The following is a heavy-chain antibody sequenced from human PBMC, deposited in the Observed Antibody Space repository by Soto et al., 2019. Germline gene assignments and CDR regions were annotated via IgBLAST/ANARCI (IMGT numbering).Heavy chain of an antibody. CDR2: ISDDGSNK. Sequence: QVQLVESGGGVVQPGRSLRLSCAACGFTFSSYGMHWVRQAPGKGLEWVAVISDDGSNKYYADSVKGRFTISRDNSKNTMYLQMNSLRADDTAVYYCANERSTTWTPHFFYYYGMDVWGQGTTVTVSS. J-gene: IGHJ6*02. D-gene: IGHD4-17*01. CDR1: GFTFSSYG. V-gene: IGHV3-30*18. CDR3: ANERSTTWTPHFFYYYGMDV.